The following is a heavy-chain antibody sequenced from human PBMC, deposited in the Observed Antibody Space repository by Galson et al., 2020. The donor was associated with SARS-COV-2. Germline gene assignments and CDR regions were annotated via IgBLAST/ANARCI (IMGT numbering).Heavy chain of an antibody. Sequence: GESLKISCAASGFSITNAWMTWVRQAPGKGLEWVGRIKSEADGATTDYAAPVQGRFTILRDDSKSTLYLQMNSLETEDTAVYYCTTETATGAYYYDSSGYYNRPYYFDFWGQGTLVTVSS. D-gene: IGHD3-22*01. V-gene: IGHV3-15*01. CDR2: IKSEADGATT. CDR3: TTETATGAYYYDSSGYYNRPYYFDF. CDR1: GFSITNAW. J-gene: IGHJ4*02.